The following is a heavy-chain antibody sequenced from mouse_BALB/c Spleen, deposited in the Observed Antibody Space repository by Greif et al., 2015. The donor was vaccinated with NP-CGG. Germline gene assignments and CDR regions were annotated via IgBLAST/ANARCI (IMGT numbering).Heavy chain of an antibody. J-gene: IGHJ3*01. V-gene: IGHV1S132*01. CDR1: GYTFTSYW. CDR3: ARGGYYGRGFAY. CDR2: IFPGTGTT. D-gene: IGHD1-1*01. Sequence: QVQLQQSGAELVKPGASVKLSCKTSGYTFTSYWIQWVKQRPGQGLGWIGEIFPGTGTTYYNEKFKGKATLTIDTSSSTAYMQLSSLTSEDSAVYFCARGGYYGRGFAYWGQGTLVTVSA.